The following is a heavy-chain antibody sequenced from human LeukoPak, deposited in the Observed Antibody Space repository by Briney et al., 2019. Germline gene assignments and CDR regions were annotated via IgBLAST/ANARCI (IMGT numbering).Heavy chain of an antibody. CDR1: GFTFSSYA. V-gene: IGHV3-23*01. Sequence: GGSLRLSCAASGFTFSSYAMSWVRQAPGKGLEWVSAISGSGGSTYYADSVKGRFTISRDNSKNTLYLQMNSLRAEDTAVYYCAKDKYGNDYGDYYFDYWGQGTLVTVSS. CDR2: ISGSGGST. J-gene: IGHJ4*02. D-gene: IGHD4-17*01. CDR3: AKDKYGNDYGDYYFDY.